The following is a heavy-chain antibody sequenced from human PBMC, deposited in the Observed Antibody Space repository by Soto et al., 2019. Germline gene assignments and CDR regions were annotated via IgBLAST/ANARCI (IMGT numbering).Heavy chain of an antibody. CDR1: GGSISSGDYY. CDR3: ARVPGARCSSSSTHFDL. Sequence: QVQLQESGPGLVKPSQTLSLTCTVSGGSISSGDYYWSWIRQPPGKGLEWIGYIYYSGSTYYNPSLKSRVTISVDTSTNQFSLKLSSVTAADTAVYYCARVPGARCSSSSTHFDLWGRGTLVTVSS. V-gene: IGHV4-30-4*01. CDR2: IYYSGST. J-gene: IGHJ2*01. D-gene: IGHD6-6*01.